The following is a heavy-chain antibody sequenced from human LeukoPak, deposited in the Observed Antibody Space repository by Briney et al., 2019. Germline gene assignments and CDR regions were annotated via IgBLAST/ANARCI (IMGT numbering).Heavy chain of an antibody. V-gene: IGHV4-59*02. CDR2: IYYSGST. J-gene: IGHJ5*02. D-gene: IGHD2-2*01. Sequence: SETLSLTCSVSGDSVSNYYWSWIRQPPGKGLEWIGYIYYSGSTNYNPSLKSRVTISVDTSKNQFSLKLSSVTAADTAVYYCARGVVPGAVVGFDPWGQGTLVTVSS. CDR3: ARGVVPGAVVGFDP. CDR1: GDSVSNYY.